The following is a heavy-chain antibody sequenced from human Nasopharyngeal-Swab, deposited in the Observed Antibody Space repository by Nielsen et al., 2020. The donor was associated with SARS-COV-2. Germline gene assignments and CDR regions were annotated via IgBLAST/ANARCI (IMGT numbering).Heavy chain of an antibody. D-gene: IGHD3-10*01. J-gene: IGHJ6*02. V-gene: IGHV1-46*01. Sequence: VRQMPGKGLAWMGIINPSGGSTSYAQKFQGRVTMTRDTSTSTVYMELSSLRSEDTAVYYCARGAYYGSGSYFHYYYGMDVWGQGTTVTVSS. CDR3: ARGAYYGSGSYFHYYYGMDV. CDR2: INPSGGST.